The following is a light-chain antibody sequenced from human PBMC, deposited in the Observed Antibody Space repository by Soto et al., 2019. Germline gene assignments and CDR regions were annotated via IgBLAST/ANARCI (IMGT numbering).Light chain of an antibody. J-gene: IGLJ2*01. CDR2: DVS. V-gene: IGLV2-14*01. Sequence: QSVLTQPASVSGSPGQSISISCTGTSSDGGGYNYVSWYQQHPGKAPKLMIYDVSNRPSGVSNRFSGSKSGNTASLTISGLHAEDEADYYCSSYTSSSTPRVFGGGTKLTVL. CDR1: SSDGGGYNY. CDR3: SSYTSSSTPRV.